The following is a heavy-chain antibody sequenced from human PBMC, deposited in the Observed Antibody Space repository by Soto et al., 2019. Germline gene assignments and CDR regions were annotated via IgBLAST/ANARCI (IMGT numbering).Heavy chain of an antibody. CDR2: IYWDDDK. D-gene: IGHD3-10*02. V-gene: IGHV2-5*02. CDR3: ALSGDPRFGELFGGRRHWFDP. J-gene: IGHJ5*02. Sequence: QITLKESGPTLVKPTQTLTLTCTFSGFSLSTSGVGVGWIRQPPGKALEWLALIYWDDDKRYSPSLKSRLTITKDTSKNQVVLTMTNMDPVDTATYYCALSGDPRFGELFGGRRHWFDPWGQGTLVTVSS. CDR1: GFSLSTSGVG.